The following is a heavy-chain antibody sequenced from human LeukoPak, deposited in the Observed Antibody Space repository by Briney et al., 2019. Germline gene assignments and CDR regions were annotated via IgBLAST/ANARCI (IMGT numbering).Heavy chain of an antibody. Sequence: PGGSLRLSCAASGFTFSSYGMHRVRQAPGKGLEWVAVIWYDGSNKYYADSVKGRFTISRDNSKNTLYLQMNSLRAEDTAVYYCARRTVVGYCSSTSCGMMDVWGQGTTVTVSS. CDR1: GFTFSSYG. V-gene: IGHV3-33*01. J-gene: IGHJ6*02. CDR3: ARRTVVGYCSSTSCGMMDV. CDR2: IWYDGSNK. D-gene: IGHD2-2*03.